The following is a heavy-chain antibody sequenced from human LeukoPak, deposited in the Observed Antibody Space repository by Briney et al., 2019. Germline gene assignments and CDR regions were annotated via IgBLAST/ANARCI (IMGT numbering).Heavy chain of an antibody. CDR2: IFSGRNT. Sequence: GGSLRLSCAASGFTVSSNYMSWVRQAPGKGLDWVSVIFSGRNTYYADSVKGRFTISTDNSKNTLDLQMNSLRAEDTAVYYCARTVPGYCSGGSCPRYWGQGTLVTVSS. J-gene: IGHJ4*02. V-gene: IGHV3-66*01. CDR3: ARTVPGYCSGGSCPRY. D-gene: IGHD2-15*01. CDR1: GFTVSSNY.